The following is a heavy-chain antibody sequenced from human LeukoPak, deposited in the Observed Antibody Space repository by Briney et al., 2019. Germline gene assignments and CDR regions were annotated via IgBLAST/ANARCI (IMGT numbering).Heavy chain of an antibody. CDR3: ARGDARGYSYGHFHFDH. V-gene: IGHV4-59*01. J-gene: IGHJ4*01. CDR1: GGSISIYY. CDR2: IYYSGST. Sequence: SETLSLTCTVSGGSISIYYWNWIRQPPGKGLEWIGHIYYSGSTNYNPSLKSRVTVSVDTSKNQFSLKLSSVTAADTAVYYCARGDARGYSYGHFHFDHWGHGTLVTVSS. D-gene: IGHD5-18*01.